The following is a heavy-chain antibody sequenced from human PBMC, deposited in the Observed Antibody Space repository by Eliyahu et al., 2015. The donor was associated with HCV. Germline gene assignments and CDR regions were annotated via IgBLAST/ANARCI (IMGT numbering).Heavy chain of an antibody. J-gene: IGHJ4*02. CDR1: GGXIGSGDYY. CDR3: ARDHMWLPLAFDY. CDR2: IYRSGRT. V-gene: IGHV4-61*02. Sequence: QVQLQESGPGLVKPSQTLSLTCTVSGGXIGSGDYYWSWXRQPAGKGLEWIGRIYRSGRTNYNPSLKSRINMSLDTSKNQFSLELSSVTAADAAIYYCARDHMWLPLAFDYWGQGTLITVSS. D-gene: IGHD6-19*01.